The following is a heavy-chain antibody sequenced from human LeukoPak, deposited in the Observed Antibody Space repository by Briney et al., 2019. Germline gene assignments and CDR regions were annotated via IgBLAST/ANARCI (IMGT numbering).Heavy chain of an antibody. V-gene: IGHV1-2*04. CDR3: ASQRQQLVLYYGMDV. CDR1: GYTFTGYY. D-gene: IGHD6-13*01. J-gene: IGHJ6*02. Sequence: ASVKVSCKASGYTFTGYYMHWVRQAPGQGLEWMGWINPNSGGTNYAQKFQGWVTMTRDTSISTAYMELSRLRSDDTAVYYCASQRQQLVLYYGMDVWGQGTTVTVSS. CDR2: INPNSGGT.